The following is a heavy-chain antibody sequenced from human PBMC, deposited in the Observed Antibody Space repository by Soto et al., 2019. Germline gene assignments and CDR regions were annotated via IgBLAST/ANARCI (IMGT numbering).Heavy chain of an antibody. CDR1: GYTFTSYA. V-gene: IGHV1-3*01. J-gene: IGHJ5*02. CDR3: ARDASRYCSSTSCYSKGPNWFDP. Sequence: QVQLVQSGAEVKKPGASVKVSCKTSGYTFTSYAMHWVRQAPGQRLEWMGWINAGNGHTKYSQEFQGRVTIPRDTAARTAYMELSSLRAEDTAVYYCARDASRYCSSTSCYSKGPNWFDPWGQGTLVTVSS. D-gene: IGHD2-2*02. CDR2: INAGNGHT.